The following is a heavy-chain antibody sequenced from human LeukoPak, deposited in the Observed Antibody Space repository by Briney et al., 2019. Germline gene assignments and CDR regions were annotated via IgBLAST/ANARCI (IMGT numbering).Heavy chain of an antibody. CDR1: GNYW. CDR2: INSDGSWT. J-gene: IGHJ4*02. V-gene: IGHV3-74*01. D-gene: IGHD2/OR15-2a*01. Sequence: GGSLRLSCAASGNYWMHWVRQAPGKGLVWVSHINSDGSWTSYADSVKGRFTISKDNAKNTVYLQMNNLRAEDTAVYYCVSFYEAYWGWGTLVTVSS. CDR3: VSFYEAY.